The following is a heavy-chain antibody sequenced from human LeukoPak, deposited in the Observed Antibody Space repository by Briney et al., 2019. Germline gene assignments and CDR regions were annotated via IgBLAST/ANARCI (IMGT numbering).Heavy chain of an antibody. CDR3: ARVYYDFWSGYYADV. V-gene: IGHV4-34*01. CDR1: GGSFSGYY. D-gene: IGHD3-3*01. J-gene: IGHJ6*04. CDR2: INHSGST. Sequence: SETLSLTCAVYGGSFSGYYWSWIRQPPGKGLEWIGEINHSGSTNYNPSLKGRVTISVDTSKNQFSLKLSSVTAADTTVYYCARVYYDFWSGYYADVWGKGTTVTVSS.